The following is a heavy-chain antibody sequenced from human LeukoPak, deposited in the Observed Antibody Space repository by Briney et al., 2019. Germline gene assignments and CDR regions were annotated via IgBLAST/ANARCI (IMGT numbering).Heavy chain of an antibody. CDR2: IYYSGST. D-gene: IGHD6-13*01. V-gene: IGHV4-59*01. CDR3: ARAPGGCYMSSCLDY. CDR1: GGSISSYY. Sequence: SETLSLTCTVSGGSISSYYWSWIRQPPGKGLEWIGHIYYSGSTNYDPSLKSRVTISVDTFKNQFSLKLSSVTAADTAVYYCARAPGGCYMSSCLDYWGQGTLVTVSS. J-gene: IGHJ4*02.